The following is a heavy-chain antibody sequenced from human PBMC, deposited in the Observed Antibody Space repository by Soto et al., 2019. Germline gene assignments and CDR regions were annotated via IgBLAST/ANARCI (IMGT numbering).Heavy chain of an antibody. Sequence: SETLSLTCAVYGSSFHGFYWSWIRQSPGKGLEWIGEINHSGGTKYNSSLKSRVTISIETPKNQFSLKMTSVTAADTAVYYCARGPRITMHSLWGKGDMVNVSS. D-gene: IGHD3-3*01. CDR1: GSSFHGFY. J-gene: IGHJ4*02. CDR2: INHSGGT. V-gene: IGHV4-34*01. CDR3: ARGPRITMHSL.